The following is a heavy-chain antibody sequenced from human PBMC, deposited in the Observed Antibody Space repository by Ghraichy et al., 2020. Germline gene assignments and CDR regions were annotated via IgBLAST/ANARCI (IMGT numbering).Heavy chain of an antibody. V-gene: IGHV3-21*01. CDR1: GFTFSSYS. Sequence: GGSLRLSCAASGFTFSSYSMNWVRQAPGKGLEWVSSISSSSSYIYYADSVKGRFTISRDNAKNSLYLQMNSLRAEDTAVYYCARIGSRMIHFYYYGMDVWGQGTTVTVSS. CDR3: ARIGSRMIHFYYYGMDV. J-gene: IGHJ6*02. CDR2: ISSSSSYI. D-gene: IGHD3-22*01.